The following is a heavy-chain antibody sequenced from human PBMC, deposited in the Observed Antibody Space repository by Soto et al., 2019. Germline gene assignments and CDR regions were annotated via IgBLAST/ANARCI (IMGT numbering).Heavy chain of an antibody. Sequence: QVQLVQSGAEVKKPGSSVKISCKASGGSFGNSAINWVRQTPGQGLEWLGGVIPVYRTLNYAQKFQGRVTITADESTGTAYMTMSSLASNDTAVYYCATGVICIGYFPLDSWGQGTRVTVSS. V-gene: IGHV1-69*01. CDR1: GGSFGNSA. CDR3: ATGVICIGYFPLDS. J-gene: IGHJ4*02. CDR2: VIPVYRTL. D-gene: IGHD3-3*01.